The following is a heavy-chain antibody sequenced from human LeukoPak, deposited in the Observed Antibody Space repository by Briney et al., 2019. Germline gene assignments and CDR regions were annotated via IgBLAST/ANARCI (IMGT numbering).Heavy chain of an antibody. CDR1: GFTVSSNY. Sequence: PGGSLRLSCAASGFTVSSNYMSWVRQAPGKGLEWVSVIYSGGSTYYADSVKGRFTISRDDSKNTLYLQMNSLRAEDTAVYYCARVGLDYYDSSGYYPQGDAFDIWGQGTMVTVSS. J-gene: IGHJ3*02. CDR3: ARVGLDYYDSSGYYPQGDAFDI. CDR2: IYSGGST. D-gene: IGHD3-22*01. V-gene: IGHV3-66*01.